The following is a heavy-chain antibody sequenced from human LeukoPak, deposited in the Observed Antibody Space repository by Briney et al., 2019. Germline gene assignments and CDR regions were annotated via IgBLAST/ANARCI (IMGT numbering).Heavy chain of an antibody. CDR3: AKGYYGDYNDAFDI. D-gene: IGHD4-17*01. V-gene: IGHV3-23*01. CDR2: ISGSGGST. J-gene: IGHJ3*02. CDR1: GFTFNDHA. Sequence: AGGSLRLSCAASGFTFNDHAMSWVRRAPGKGLEWVSAISGSGGSTYYADSVKGRFTISRDNSKNTLYLQMNSLRAEDTAVYYCAKGYYGDYNDAFDIWGQGTMVTVSS.